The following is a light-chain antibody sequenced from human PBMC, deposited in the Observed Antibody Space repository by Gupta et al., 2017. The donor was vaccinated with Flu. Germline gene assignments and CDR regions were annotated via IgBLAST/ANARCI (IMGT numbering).Light chain of an antibody. CDR1: QSVSSN. CDR2: GAS. J-gene: IGKJ4*01. V-gene: IGKV3-15*01. Sequence: EIVMTQSPATLSVSPGERATLSCRASQSVSSNLAWYQQKPGQAPRLLIYGASTRATGIPARFSGSGPGTEFTLTISSLQSEDFAVYYCQQCNTWPPVTFGGGTKVEI. CDR3: QQCNTWPPVT.